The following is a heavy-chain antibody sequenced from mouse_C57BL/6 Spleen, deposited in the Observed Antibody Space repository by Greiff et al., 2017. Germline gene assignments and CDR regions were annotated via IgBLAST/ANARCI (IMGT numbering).Heavy chain of an antibody. CDR3: ARREDYDGYAMDY. D-gene: IGHD2-4*01. V-gene: IGHV1-76*01. CDR1: GYTFTDYY. CDR2: IYPGSGNT. J-gene: IGHJ4*01. Sequence: QVQLKQSGAELVRPGASVKLSCKASGYTFTDYYINWVKRRPGQGLEWIARIYPGSGNTYYNEKFKGKATLTAEKSSSTAYMQLSSLTSEDSAVYFCARREDYDGYAMDYWGQGTSVTVSS.